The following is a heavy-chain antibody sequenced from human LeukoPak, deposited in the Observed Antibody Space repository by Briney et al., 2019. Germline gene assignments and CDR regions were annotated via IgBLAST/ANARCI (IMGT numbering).Heavy chain of an antibody. CDR2: INPNSGGT. J-gene: IGHJ4*02. CDR3: ASPHDYGDFGRFDY. V-gene: IGHV1-2*06. D-gene: IGHD4-17*01. Sequence: GASVKVSCKASGYTFTDYYIHWVRQAPGQGLEWMGRINPNSGGTNYAQKFQGRVTMSRDTSINTAYMELSRLKSDDTAAYYCASPHDYGDFGRFDYWGQGTLVTVSS. CDR1: GYTFTDYY.